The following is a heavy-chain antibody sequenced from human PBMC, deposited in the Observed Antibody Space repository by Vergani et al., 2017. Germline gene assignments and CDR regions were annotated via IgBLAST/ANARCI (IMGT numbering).Heavy chain of an antibody. CDR2: ISGSGGST. CDR1: GFTFSSYA. V-gene: IGHV3-23*01. Sequence: EVQLLESGGGLVQPGGSLRLSCAASGFTFSSYAMSWVRQAPGKGLEWVSAISGSGGSTYYADSVKGRFTISRDNSKNTLYLQMNSLRAEDTAVYYCAXVDHYYDSSGYYSEVPGIWGQGTMVTVSS. J-gene: IGHJ3*02. CDR3: AXVDHYYDSSGYYSEVPGI. D-gene: IGHD3-22*01.